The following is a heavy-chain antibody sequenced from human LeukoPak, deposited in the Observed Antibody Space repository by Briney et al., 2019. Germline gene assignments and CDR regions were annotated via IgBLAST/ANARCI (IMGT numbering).Heavy chain of an antibody. J-gene: IGHJ3*02. CDR2: INPSGSST. CDR1: GFTLANSY. D-gene: IGHD2-2*01. CDR3: ARDRRHYQTDAFDI. Sequence: GASVKVSCKASGFTLANSYMHWVRQAPGQGLEWMGIINPSGSSTWYTQKFQGRVTITTDESTSTAYMELSSLRSEDTAVYYCARDRRHYQTDAFDIWGQGTMVTVSS. V-gene: IGHV1-46*01.